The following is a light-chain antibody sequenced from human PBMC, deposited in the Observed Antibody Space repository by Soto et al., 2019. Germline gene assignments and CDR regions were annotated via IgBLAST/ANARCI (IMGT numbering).Light chain of an antibody. CDR1: QSIGGY. V-gene: IGKV1-5*01. J-gene: IGKJ1*01. Sequence: EIGMTQSPSTLSASVGDRVIVTCRASQSIGGYLACYQQKPGKAPNLLIYDASNLESGVPSTFSGSGSGTEFTLTISSLQPDDFATYYCQQYYTYWHMFGQGTKVDI. CDR2: DAS. CDR3: QQYYTYWHM.